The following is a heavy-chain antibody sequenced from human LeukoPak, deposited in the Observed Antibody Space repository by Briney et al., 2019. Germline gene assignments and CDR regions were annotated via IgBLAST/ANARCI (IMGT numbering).Heavy chain of an antibody. Sequence: SVKVSCKDSGGTFSSYTISWVRQAPGQGLEWMGRIIPILGIANYAQKFQGRVTITADKSTSTAYMELSSLRSEDTAVYYCARSLGATTGYYYYYYMDVWGKGTTVTVSS. CDR1: GGTFSSYT. J-gene: IGHJ6*03. V-gene: IGHV1-69*02. CDR3: ARSLGATTGYYYYYYMDV. D-gene: IGHD1-26*01. CDR2: IIPILGIA.